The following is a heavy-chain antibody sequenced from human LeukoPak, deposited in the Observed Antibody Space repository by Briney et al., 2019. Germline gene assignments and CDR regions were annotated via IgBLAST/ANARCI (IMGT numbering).Heavy chain of an antibody. CDR1: GFSFSGSA. Sequence: GGSLKLSCAASGFSFSGSALHWVRQAPGKGPEWVGRIRSKANGYTTAYGASMKGRFTISRDDSKRTAYVQMNSLKIEDTAVYYCTRLGGGDAFDIWGPGTMVTVSS. V-gene: IGHV3-73*01. CDR2: IRSKANGYTT. CDR3: TRLGGGDAFDI. J-gene: IGHJ3*02.